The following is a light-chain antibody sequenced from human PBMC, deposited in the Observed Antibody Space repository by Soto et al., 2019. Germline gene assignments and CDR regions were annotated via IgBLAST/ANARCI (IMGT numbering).Light chain of an antibody. V-gene: IGKV1-5*01. CDR2: DAS. CDR1: QSISSW. J-gene: IGKJ1*01. Sequence: DIQVTQSPSTLPASVRDRVTITCRASQSISSWLAWYQQKPGKAPKLLIYDASSLESGVPSRFSGSGSGTEFTLTISSLQPDDFATYYCQQYNSYSGTFGQGTKVDIK. CDR3: QQYNSYSGT.